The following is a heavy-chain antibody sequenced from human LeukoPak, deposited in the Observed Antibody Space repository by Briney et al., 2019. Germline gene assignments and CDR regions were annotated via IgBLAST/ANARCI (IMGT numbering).Heavy chain of an antibody. CDR3: AKDNIRIVVAGTIDY. J-gene: IGHJ4*02. V-gene: IGHV3-9*01. Sequence: GGSLRLSCAASGFTFDDYAMHWVRQAPGKGLEWVSGISWNSGSIGYADSVKGRFTISRDNAKNSLYLQMNSLRAEDTALYYCAKDNIRIVVAGTIDYWGQGTLVTVSS. CDR1: GFTFDDYA. CDR2: ISWNSGSI. D-gene: IGHD6-19*01.